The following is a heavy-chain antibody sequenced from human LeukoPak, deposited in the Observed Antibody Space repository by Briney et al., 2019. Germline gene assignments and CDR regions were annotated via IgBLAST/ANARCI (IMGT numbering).Heavy chain of an antibody. CDR1: GGSISSYY. D-gene: IGHD5-18*01. J-gene: IGHJ4*02. CDR2: IYYSGST. CDR3: AHSYGSTYYFDY. V-gene: IGHV4-59*08. Sequence: PSETLSLTCTVSGGSISSYYWSWIRQPPGKGLEWIGYIYYSGSTNYNPSLKSRVTISVGTSKNQFSLKLSSVTAADTAVYYCAHSYGSTYYFDYWGQGTLVTVSS.